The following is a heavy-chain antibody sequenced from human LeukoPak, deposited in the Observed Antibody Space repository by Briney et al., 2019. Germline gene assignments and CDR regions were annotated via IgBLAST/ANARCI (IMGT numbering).Heavy chain of an antibody. Sequence: GGSLRLSCAASGFTVSNYWMHWVRQAPGKGLVWVSHINSDGSSTTYADSVKGRFTISRDNAKNTLYLQMNSLRAEDTAVYYCARDVYYGIDYWGQGTLVTVSS. J-gene: IGHJ4*02. D-gene: IGHD3-10*01. V-gene: IGHV3-74*03. CDR3: ARDVYYGIDY. CDR2: INSDGSST. CDR1: GFTVSNYW.